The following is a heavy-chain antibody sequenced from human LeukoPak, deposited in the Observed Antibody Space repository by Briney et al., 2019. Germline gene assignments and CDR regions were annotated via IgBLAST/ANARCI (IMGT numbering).Heavy chain of an antibody. CDR1: GDSVSRSSAA. V-gene: IGHV6-1*01. D-gene: IGHD6-6*01. CDR2: TYYRSKWSN. CDR3: AREYSTSLPSDAFDI. J-gene: IGHJ3*02. Sequence: SQTLSLTCAISGDSVSRSSAAWSWIRQSPSRGLEWLGRTYYRSKWSNDYAVSVRGRIAINPDTSKNQFSLQLNSVTPEDTAVYYCAREYSTSLPSDAFDIWGQGTMVTVSS.